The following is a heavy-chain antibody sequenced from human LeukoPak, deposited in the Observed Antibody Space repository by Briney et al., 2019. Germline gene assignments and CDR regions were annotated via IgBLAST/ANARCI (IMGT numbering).Heavy chain of an antibody. Sequence: GGSLRLSCAPSGFTFSSYSMNWVRQAPGRGLEWGSYISSSSSYIYYADSVKGRFTISRDNAKNSLYLQMNSLRAEDTAVYYCARGRGPGISDYYYYGMDVWGQGTTVTVSS. V-gene: IGHV3-21*01. D-gene: IGHD1-14*01. CDR1: GFTFSSYS. J-gene: IGHJ6*02. CDR3: ARGRGPGISDYYYYGMDV. CDR2: ISSSSSYI.